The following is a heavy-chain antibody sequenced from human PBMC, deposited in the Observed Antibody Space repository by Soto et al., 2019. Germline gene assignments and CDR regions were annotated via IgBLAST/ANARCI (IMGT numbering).Heavy chain of an antibody. V-gene: IGHV1-18*01. CDR1: GYTFTNYG. D-gene: IGHD3-10*01. CDR3: AREGYYYGSGSYSPPRYYGMDV. CDR2: ISAYNDNT. J-gene: IGHJ6*02. Sequence: QIQLVQSGAEVKKAGASVKVSCKASGYTFTNYGISWVRQALGQGLEWMGWISAYNDNTNYAQKFQGRVTLTTDTSTRTVYMELRSMTSYDTAVYCCAREGYYYGSGSYSPPRYYGMDVWGQGTTVTVFS.